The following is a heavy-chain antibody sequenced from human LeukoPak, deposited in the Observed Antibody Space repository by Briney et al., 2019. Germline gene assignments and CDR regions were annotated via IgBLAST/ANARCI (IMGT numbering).Heavy chain of an antibody. J-gene: IGHJ4*02. V-gene: IGHV4-59*01. CDR3: AREYSSFEY. Sequence: PSETLSLTCTVSGGSISTYYWSWIRQAPGKGLEWIGYINYSGGTDYNPSLKSRVTISVDTSKNQLSLKMRSVTAADTAVYYCAREYSSFEYWGQGTLVTVSS. CDR2: INYSGGT. CDR1: GGSISTYY. D-gene: IGHD6-13*01.